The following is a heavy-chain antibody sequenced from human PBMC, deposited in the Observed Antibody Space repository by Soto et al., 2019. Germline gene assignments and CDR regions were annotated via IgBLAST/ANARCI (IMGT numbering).Heavy chain of an antibody. V-gene: IGHV3-23*01. D-gene: IGHD6-13*01. J-gene: IGHJ3*02. Sequence: EVQLLESGGGLVQPGGSLRLSCAASGFTFSSYAMSWVRQAPGKGLEWVSAISGSGGSTYYADSVKGRFTFSRDNSKNTLYLQMNSLRAEDTAVYYCAKIPHSSSWYLDAFDIWGQGTMVTVSS. CDR1: GFTFSSYA. CDR3: AKIPHSSSWYLDAFDI. CDR2: ISGSGGST.